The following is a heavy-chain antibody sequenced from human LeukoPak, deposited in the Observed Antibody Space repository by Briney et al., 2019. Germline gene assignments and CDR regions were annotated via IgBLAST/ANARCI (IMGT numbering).Heavy chain of an antibody. CDR1: GFTFSSYS. CDR3: ARVFRYCSGTSCQEEDY. J-gene: IGHJ4*02. D-gene: IGHD2-2*01. Sequence: GGSLKLSCAASGFTFSSYSMNWVRQAPGKGLEWVSSISSSSSYIYYADSVKGRFTISRDNAKNSLYLQMNSLRAEDTAVYYCARVFRYCSGTSCQEEDYWGRGTLVTVSS. V-gene: IGHV3-21*01. CDR2: ISSSSSYI.